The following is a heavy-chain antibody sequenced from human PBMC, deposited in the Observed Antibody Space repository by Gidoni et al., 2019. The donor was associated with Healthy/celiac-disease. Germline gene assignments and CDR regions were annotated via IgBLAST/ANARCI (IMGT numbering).Heavy chain of an antibody. CDR2: IYYSGST. Sequence: QLQLQESGPGLVKPSETLSLTCTVSGGSISSSSYYWGWIRQPPGKGLEWIGSIYYSGSTYYNPSLKSRVTISVDTSKNQFSLKLSSATAADTAVYYCARLVLEWSLHPSWGQFDYWGQGTLVTVSS. J-gene: IGHJ4*02. V-gene: IGHV4-39*01. CDR3: ARLVLEWSLHPSWGQFDY. CDR1: GGSISSSSYY. D-gene: IGHD3-3*01.